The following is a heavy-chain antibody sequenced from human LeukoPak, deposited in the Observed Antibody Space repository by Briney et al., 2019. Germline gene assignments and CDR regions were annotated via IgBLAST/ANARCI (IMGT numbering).Heavy chain of an antibody. D-gene: IGHD2-2*01. V-gene: IGHV1-18*01. Sequence: ASVKVSCKASGYTFTSYGISWVRQAPGQGLEWMGWISAYSGNTNYAQKLQGRVTMTTDTSTSTAYMELRSLRSDDTAVYYCARGTIVVVPAATPFDYWGQGTLVTVSS. CDR3: ARGTIVVVPAATPFDY. J-gene: IGHJ4*02. CDR2: ISAYSGNT. CDR1: GYTFTSYG.